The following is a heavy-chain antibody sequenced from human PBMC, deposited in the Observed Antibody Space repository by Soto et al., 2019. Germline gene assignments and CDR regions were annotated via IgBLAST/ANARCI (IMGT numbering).Heavy chain of an antibody. Sequence: ASVKVSCKAPGYTFTSYGISWVRQAPGQGLEWMGWISAYNGNTNYAQKLQGRVTMTTDTSTSTAYMELRSLRSEDTAVYYCLRSGSYLSERTDHWGQGTLVTVSS. V-gene: IGHV1-18*01. D-gene: IGHD3-10*01. J-gene: IGHJ4*02. CDR2: ISAYNGNT. CDR3: LRSGSYLSERTDH. CDR1: GYTFTSYG.